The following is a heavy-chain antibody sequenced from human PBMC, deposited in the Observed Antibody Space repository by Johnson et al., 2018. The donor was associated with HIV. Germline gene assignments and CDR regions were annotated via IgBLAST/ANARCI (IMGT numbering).Heavy chain of an antibody. CDR2: INQDGGEK. J-gene: IGHJ3*02. CDR3: ARANYYHN. CDR1: GCTFSNYW. D-gene: IGHD3-10*01. V-gene: IGHV3-7*01. Sequence: VQLAESGGGLVQPGGSLRLSCAASGCTFSNYWMTWVRQAPGKGLEWVANINQDGGEKIYVDSVKGRFTISRDNAENSLYLQMNSLRAEDTAVYYCARANYYHNWGQGTMVTVSS.